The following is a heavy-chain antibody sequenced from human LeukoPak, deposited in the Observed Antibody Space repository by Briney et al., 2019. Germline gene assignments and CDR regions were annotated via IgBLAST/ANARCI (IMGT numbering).Heavy chain of an antibody. CDR3: ARVKDSGSYLWRHVAFDI. Sequence: PSETLSLTCTVSGGSISSYYWSWIRQPPGKGLEWIGYIYYSGSTNYNPSLKSRVTISVDTSKNQFSLKLSSVTAADTAVYYCARVKDSGSYLWRHVAFDIWGQGTMVTVSS. V-gene: IGHV4-59*01. D-gene: IGHD1-26*01. CDR2: IYYSGST. J-gene: IGHJ3*02. CDR1: GGSISSYY.